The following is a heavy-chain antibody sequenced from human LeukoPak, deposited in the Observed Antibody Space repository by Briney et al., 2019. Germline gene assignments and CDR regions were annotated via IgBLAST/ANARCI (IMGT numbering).Heavy chain of an antibody. CDR3: ARVFSGFDS. D-gene: IGHD2-21*01. V-gene: IGHV4-59*01. J-gene: IGHJ4*02. CDR1: GGSISPYY. CDR2: IYYSGST. Sequence: PSETLSLTCTVSGGSISPYYWSWIRQPPGEGLEWIGHIYYSGSTNYNPSLKSRVTISLDRSEKQLSLKLTSVTAADTAVYHCARVFSGFDSWGQGTLVTVSS.